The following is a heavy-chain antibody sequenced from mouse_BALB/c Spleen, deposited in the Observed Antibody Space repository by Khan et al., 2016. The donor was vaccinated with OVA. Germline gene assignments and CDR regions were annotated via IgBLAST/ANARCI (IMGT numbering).Heavy chain of an antibody. J-gene: IGHJ4*01. D-gene: IGHD1-1*01. V-gene: IGHV2-3*01. CDR3: ARLYDGRINLYAGDH. CDR2: IWGDEST. Sequence: VKLEESGPGLVAPSQSLSITCTVSGFSLTSYGVSWVRQPPGKGLEWLGVIWGDESTNYHSALISRLSVSKDNSKSQVFLKLKSLETDDTATYYRARLYDGRINLYAGDHWGQGTSVTVSS. CDR1: GFSLTSYG.